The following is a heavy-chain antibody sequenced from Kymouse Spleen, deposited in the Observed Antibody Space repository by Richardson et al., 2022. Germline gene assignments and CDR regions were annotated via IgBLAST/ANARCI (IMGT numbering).Heavy chain of an antibody. D-gene: IGHD3-9*01. CDR2: INHSGST. CDR3: ARGRERNYDILTGNWFDP. Sequence: QVQLQQWGAGLLKPSETLSLTCAVYGGSFSGYYWSWIRQPPGKGLEWIGEINHSGSTNYNPSLKSRVTISVDTSKNQFSLKLSSVTAADTAVYYCARGRERNYDILTGNWFDPWGQGTLVTVSS. V-gene: IGHV4-34*01. CDR1: GGSFSGYY. J-gene: IGHJ5*02.